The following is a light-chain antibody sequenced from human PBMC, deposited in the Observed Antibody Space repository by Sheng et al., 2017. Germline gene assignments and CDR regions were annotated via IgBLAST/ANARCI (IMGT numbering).Light chain of an antibody. CDR2: VAS. CDR1: QDITAW. CDR3: QQAHSFPYT. J-gene: IGKJ2*01. V-gene: IGKV1-12*01. Sequence: DIQMTQSPSSVSASVGDNITISCRASQDITAWLAWYQQKPGKAPKLLIYVASTLQSGVPSRFRGRGSGTHFTLTITNLQPEDFATYYCQQAHSFPYTFGQGTKLEV.